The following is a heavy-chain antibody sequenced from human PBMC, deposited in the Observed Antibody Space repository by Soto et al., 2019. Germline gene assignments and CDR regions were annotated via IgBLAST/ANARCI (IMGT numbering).Heavy chain of an antibody. V-gene: IGHV4-39*01. J-gene: IGHJ5*02. Sequence: SETLSLTRHVSGGSISRRRYFWGCIRQPPGKGLEWIGSIYYSGSTYYNPSLKSRVTISVDTSKNQFSLKLSSVPAADTAVYYCARAGIVLVPAAISHWFDPWGQGTLVT. CDR1: GGSISRRRYF. CDR2: IYYSGST. D-gene: IGHD2-2*02. CDR3: ARAGIVLVPAAISHWFDP.